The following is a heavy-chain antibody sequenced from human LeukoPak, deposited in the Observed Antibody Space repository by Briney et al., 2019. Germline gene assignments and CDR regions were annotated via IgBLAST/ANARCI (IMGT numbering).Heavy chain of an antibody. CDR1: GGSISSYY. D-gene: IGHD1-14*01. Sequence: PSETLSLTCTVSGGSISSYYWSWVRQPPGKGLEWIGYISYSGSTNYNPSLKSRVTISVDTSQNQFSLKLSSVTAADTAVYYCAGSSRHHSPLIDYWGQETLVTVSS. CDR2: ISYSGST. V-gene: IGHV4-59*08. CDR3: AGSSRHHSPLIDY. J-gene: IGHJ4*02.